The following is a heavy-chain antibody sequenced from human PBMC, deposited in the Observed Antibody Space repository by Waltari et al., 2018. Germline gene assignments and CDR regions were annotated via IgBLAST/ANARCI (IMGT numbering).Heavy chain of an antibody. V-gene: IGHV1-69*01. CDR2: YCPIFGTA. D-gene: IGHD2-21*02. J-gene: IGHJ4*02. Sequence: QVQLVQSGAEVKKPGSSVKVSCKASGGTFSSYAISWVRQAPGKGLEWRGGYCPIFGTANHARKVQGWVTITADESTSTAYMELSSLRSEDTAVYYCASLDCGGDCYSRSYWGQGTLVTVSS. CDR3: ASLDCGGDCYSRSY. CDR1: GGTFSSYA.